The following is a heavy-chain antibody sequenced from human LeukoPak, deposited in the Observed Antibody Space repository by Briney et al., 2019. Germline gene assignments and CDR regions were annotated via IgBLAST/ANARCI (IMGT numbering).Heavy chain of an antibody. V-gene: IGHV1-8*03. J-gene: IGHJ4*02. CDR1: GYTFSSYD. D-gene: IGHD5-24*01. Sequence: ASVKVSCKASGYTFSSYDINWVRQATGQGLESKGWLNPNSGNTGYAQRFQGRVTITRNTSISTAYMELSSLRSEDTAVYYCARGGRWLQSRLFDYWGQGTLVTVSS. CDR2: LNPNSGNT. CDR3: ARGGRWLQSRLFDY.